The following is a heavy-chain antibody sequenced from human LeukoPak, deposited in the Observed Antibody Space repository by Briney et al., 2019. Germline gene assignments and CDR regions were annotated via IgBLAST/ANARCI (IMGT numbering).Heavy chain of an antibody. CDR3: ARDGLSYTNPNNWFDP. CDR2: ISAYNGDT. Sequence: ASVKVSCKASGYPFTSYYINWVRQAPGQGLEWMGWISAYNGDTNYAQNLQGRVTMTTDTSTDTAYMERRSLRSDDTAVYYCARDGLSYTNPNNWFDPWGQGTLVTVSS. CDR1: GYPFTSYY. D-gene: IGHD2-2*02. V-gene: IGHV1-18*01. J-gene: IGHJ5*02.